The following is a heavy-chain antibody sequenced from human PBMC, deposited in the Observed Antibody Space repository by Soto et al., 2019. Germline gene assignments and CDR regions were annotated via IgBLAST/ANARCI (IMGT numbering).Heavy chain of an antibody. CDR2: ISGSGGST. V-gene: IGHV3-23*01. D-gene: IGHD3-3*01. J-gene: IGHJ6*03. CDR3: GGWSGYSPHYYYMDV. CDR1: GFTFSSYA. Sequence: EVQLLESGGGLVQPGGSLRLSCAASGFTFSSYAMSWVRQAPGKGLEWVSAISGSGGSTYYADSVKGRFTISRDNSKNTLYLQMNSLRAEDTAVYYCGGWSGYSPHYYYMDVWGKGTTVTVSS.